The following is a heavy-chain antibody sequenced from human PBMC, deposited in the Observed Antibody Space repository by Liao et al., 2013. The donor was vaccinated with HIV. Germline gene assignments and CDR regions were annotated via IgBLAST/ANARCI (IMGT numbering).Heavy chain of an antibody. V-gene: IGHV4-59*12. J-gene: IGHJ2*01. D-gene: IGHD6-19*01. Sequence: QVHLQESGPGLVKPSETLSLTCFVSDDSLSGYYWSWIRQPPGKGLEWLGFXYYSGTXNYNLSLKSRVTMSVDTSKNQFSLRLKSMTAADTAVYYCARNKQWLVDLYWYFDLWAVAPGHCLL. CDR2: XYYSGTX. CDR1: DDSLSGYY. CDR3: ARNKQWLVDLYWYFDL.